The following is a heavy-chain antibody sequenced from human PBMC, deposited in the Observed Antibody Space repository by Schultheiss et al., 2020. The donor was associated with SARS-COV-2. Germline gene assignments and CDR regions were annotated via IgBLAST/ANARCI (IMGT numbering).Heavy chain of an antibody. Sequence: GESLKISCAASGFTFSSYWMHWVRQAPGKGLVWVSRINSDGSSTSYADSVKGRFTISRDNAKNSLYLQMNSLRAEDTAVYYCAKAGLYCSSTSCQGLWGQGTLVTVSS. J-gene: IGHJ4*02. CDR3: AKAGLYCSSTSCQGL. D-gene: IGHD2-2*01. CDR1: GFTFSSYW. CDR2: INSDGSST. V-gene: IGHV3-74*01.